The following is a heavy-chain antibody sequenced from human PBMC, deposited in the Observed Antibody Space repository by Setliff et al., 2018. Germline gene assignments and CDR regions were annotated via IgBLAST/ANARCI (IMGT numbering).Heavy chain of an antibody. D-gene: IGHD3-3*01. CDR3: ARLSGFQYMVD. J-gene: IGHJ6*03. V-gene: IGHV4-61*09. CDR2: IYTSWST. CDR1: GGSVGSDYNY. Sequence: SETLSLTCTVSGGSVGSDYNYWSWIRQPAGKGLEWIGQIYTSWSTNYNPSLKSRVTISLDAFKNQFSLELTSVTAADTAVYYCARLSGFQYMVDWGKGTTVTVSS.